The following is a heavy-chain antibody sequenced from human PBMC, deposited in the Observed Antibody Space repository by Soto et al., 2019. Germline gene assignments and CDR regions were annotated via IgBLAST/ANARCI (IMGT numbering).Heavy chain of an antibody. J-gene: IGHJ4*02. V-gene: IGHV3-23*01. CDR3: AKTRQAPVGTHFFDL. CDR2: VSADGVSS. Sequence: GSLRLSCEGSGFTFSSFAMGGVRQSPGKGLEWLSSVSADGVSSFSADSVRGRFRVSRDNSKNTLFLQMRFLRVEDTAVYYCAKTRQAPVGTHFFDLWGQGTQVTVSS. CDR1: GFTFSSFA.